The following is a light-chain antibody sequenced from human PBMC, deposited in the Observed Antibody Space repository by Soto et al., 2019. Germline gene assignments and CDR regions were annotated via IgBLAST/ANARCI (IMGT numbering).Light chain of an antibody. CDR2: EDT. Sequence: QSALTQPASVSASPGQSITISCTGTSSDVGTYNLVSWYQHHPGKAPKFMIYEDTKRPSGVSYRFSGSKSGNTASLTISGLQAEDEADYYCCSFAGNRTVLFGGGTKLTVL. CDR1: SSDVGTYNL. V-gene: IGLV2-23*01. CDR3: CSFAGNRTVL. J-gene: IGLJ2*01.